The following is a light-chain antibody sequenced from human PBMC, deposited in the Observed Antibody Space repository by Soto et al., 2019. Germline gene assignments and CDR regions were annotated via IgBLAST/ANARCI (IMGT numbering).Light chain of an antibody. Sequence: CTGTSSDVGGYNYVSWYQQHPGKAPKLMIXEVSKRPSGVPDRFSGSKSGNTASLTVSGLQAEDEADYYCSSFAGNNNLVFGGGTKLTVL. CDR2: EVS. CDR1: SSDVGGYNY. CDR3: SSFAGNNNLV. J-gene: IGLJ2*01. V-gene: IGLV2-8*01.